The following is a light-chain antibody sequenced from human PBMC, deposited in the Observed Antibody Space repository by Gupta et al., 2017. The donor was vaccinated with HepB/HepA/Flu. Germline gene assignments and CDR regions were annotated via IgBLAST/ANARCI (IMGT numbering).Light chain of an antibody. CDR3: QQSNNWPLT. V-gene: IGKV3-15*01. CDR1: QSVSNN. Sequence: EIVMTQSPATLSVSPGDRATLSCRASQSVSNNLVWYQQKPGQPPKLLIYDASTRPTGVPARFIGSGSGTEFTLTISSLQSEDFALYYCQQSNNWPLTFGPGTRVDIK. J-gene: IGKJ3*01. CDR2: DAS.